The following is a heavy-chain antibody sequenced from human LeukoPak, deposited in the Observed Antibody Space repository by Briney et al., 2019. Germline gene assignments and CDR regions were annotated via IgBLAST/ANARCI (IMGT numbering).Heavy chain of an antibody. J-gene: IGHJ6*03. V-gene: IGHV3-7*01. CDR1: GFTFSSYW. Sequence: PGGSLRLSCAASGFTFSSYWMSWVRQAPGKGLEWVANIRQDGSEIYYVDSVKGRFTISRDNAKNSLYLQMNSLRAEDTAVYYCARPGGYYYDYYLNVWGAGTTVTVSS. CDR3: ARPGGYYYDYYLNV. D-gene: IGHD2-15*01. CDR2: IRQDGSEI.